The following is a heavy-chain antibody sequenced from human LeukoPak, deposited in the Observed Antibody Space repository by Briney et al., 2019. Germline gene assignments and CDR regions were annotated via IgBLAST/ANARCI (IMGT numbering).Heavy chain of an antibody. CDR1: GFTFSSYS. J-gene: IGHJ4*02. D-gene: IGHD2-15*01. CDR3: ARDQTPFY. CDR2: ISSSSSTI. Sequence: GGSLRLSCAASGFTFSSYSMDWVRQAPGKGLEWVSYISSSSSTIYYADSVKGRFTISRDNAKSSMWLQMNSLRDEDTAVYYCARDQTPFYWGQGSLVTVSS. V-gene: IGHV3-48*02.